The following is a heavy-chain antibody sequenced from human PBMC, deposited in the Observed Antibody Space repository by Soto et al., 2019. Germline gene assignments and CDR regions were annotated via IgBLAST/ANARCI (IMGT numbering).Heavy chain of an antibody. J-gene: IGHJ5*02. CDR2: IFHTGGT. V-gene: IGHV4-30-2*01. CDR1: GGSISSDGYS. Sequence: QLQLLESGSGLVKPSQTLSLTCAVSGGSISSDGYSWSWIRQPPGKGLEWIGYIFHTGGTYYNPSLKSRVTISVDRSKDQFSLKLSSVTAADTAVYYCARGDRAYNWFDPCGQGALVTVSS. CDR3: ARGDRAYNWFDP.